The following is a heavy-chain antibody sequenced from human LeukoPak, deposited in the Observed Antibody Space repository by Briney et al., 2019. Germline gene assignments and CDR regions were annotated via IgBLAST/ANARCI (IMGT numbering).Heavy chain of an antibody. J-gene: IGHJ5*02. CDR2: IYTSGST. CDR3: ARGRDYDFWSGYFPASVRASVFWFDP. D-gene: IGHD3-3*01. V-gene: IGHV4-61*02. CDR1: GGSISSGSYY. Sequence: SETLSLTCTVSGGSISSGSYYWSWIRQPAGKGLEWIGRIYTSGSTNYNPSLKSRVTISVDTSKNQFSLKLSSVTAADTAVYYCARGRDYDFWSGYFPASVRASVFWFDPWGQGTLVTVSS.